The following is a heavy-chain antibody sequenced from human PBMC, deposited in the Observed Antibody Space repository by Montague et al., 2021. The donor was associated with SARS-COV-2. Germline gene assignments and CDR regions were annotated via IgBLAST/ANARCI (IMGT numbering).Heavy chain of an antibody. D-gene: IGHD3-9*01. CDR1: GFSLSTPNVG. CDR2: IYSNGDK. V-gene: IGHV2-5*01. Sequence: PALVKPTQTLTLTCTFSGFSLSTPNVGVAWIRQPPGKALEWLAVIYSNGDKRYSPSLQRRLTITKDNSRNQVVLSLTNVDPLDTATYYCAHLIRYYDIFTGIPFDVWGQGTQVTVSS. CDR3: AHLIRYYDIFTGIPFDV. J-gene: IGHJ4*02.